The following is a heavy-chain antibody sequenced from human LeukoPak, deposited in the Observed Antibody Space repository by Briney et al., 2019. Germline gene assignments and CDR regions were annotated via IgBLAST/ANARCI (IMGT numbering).Heavy chain of an antibody. CDR3: ARPGSIDY. D-gene: IGHD7-27*01. Sequence: GESLKISCKGSGYSFINYWIGWGRQMPGKGLEWMGIIYPADSDTRYSPSFQGQVTFSADKSISTAYLQWSSLKASDTAMYYCARPGSIDYWGQGTLVTVSS. V-gene: IGHV5-51*01. CDR1: GYSFINYW. CDR2: IYPADSDT. J-gene: IGHJ4*02.